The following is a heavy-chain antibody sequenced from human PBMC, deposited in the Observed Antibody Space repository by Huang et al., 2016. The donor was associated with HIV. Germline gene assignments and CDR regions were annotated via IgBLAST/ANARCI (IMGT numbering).Heavy chain of an antibody. CDR2: ISGYNGNT. V-gene: IGHV1-18*04. CDR1: GNTFSGYG. Sequence: QVQLVQSGAEVKKPGASVKVSCKASGNTFSGYGISWVRQAPGQGLEWMGWISGYNGNTNYVENLQGRVTMTTDPSTSTAYMELRSLRSDDTAVYYCARDRRPYSGSYLGYWGQGTLVTVSS. D-gene: IGHD1-26*01. CDR3: ARDRRPYSGSYLGY. J-gene: IGHJ4*02.